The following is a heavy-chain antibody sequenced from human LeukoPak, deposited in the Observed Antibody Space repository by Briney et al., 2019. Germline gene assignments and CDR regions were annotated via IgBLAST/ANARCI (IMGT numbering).Heavy chain of an antibody. J-gene: IGHJ4*02. V-gene: IGHV3-23*01. CDR3: ARGYSYGYDY. D-gene: IGHD5-18*01. CDR2: ISGSAGSTYHT. Sequence: GGSLRLSCAASGFTFSNYAMTWVRQAPGKGLEWVSLISGSAGSTYHTYYADSVKGRFTISRDNSKNTLYVQMNSLRAEDTALYYCARGYSYGYDYWGQGTLVTVSS. CDR1: GFTFSNYA.